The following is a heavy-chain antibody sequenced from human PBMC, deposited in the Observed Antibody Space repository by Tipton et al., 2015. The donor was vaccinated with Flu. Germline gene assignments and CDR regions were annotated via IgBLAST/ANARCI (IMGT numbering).Heavy chain of an antibody. CDR2: IYYSGST. CDR3: ASDPYDYIWGSYRSNG. V-gene: IGHV4-39*07. J-gene: IGHJ4*02. Sequence: TLSLTCTVSGGSISSYYWGWIRQPPGKGLEWIGSIYYSGSTYYNPSLKSRVTISVDTSKNQFSLKLSSVTAADTAVYYCASDPYDYIWGSYRSNGWGQGTLVTVSS. CDR1: GGSISSYY. D-gene: IGHD3-16*02.